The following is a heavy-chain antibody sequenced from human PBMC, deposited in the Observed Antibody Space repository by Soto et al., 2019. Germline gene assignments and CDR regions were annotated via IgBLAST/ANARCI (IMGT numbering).Heavy chain of an antibody. J-gene: IGHJ4*02. Sequence: GGSLRLSCAASGFTFSSYGMHWVRQAPGKGLEWVAVISYDGSNKYYADSVKGRFTISRDNSKNTLYLQMNSLRAEDTAVYYCAKDFTSSQPYYFDYWGQGTLVTVSS. CDR2: ISYDGSNK. CDR3: AKDFTSSQPYYFDY. D-gene: IGHD6-13*01. V-gene: IGHV3-30*18. CDR1: GFTFSSYG.